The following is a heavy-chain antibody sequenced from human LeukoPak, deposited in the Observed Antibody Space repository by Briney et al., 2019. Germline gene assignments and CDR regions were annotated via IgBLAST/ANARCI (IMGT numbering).Heavy chain of an antibody. D-gene: IGHD2-15*01. V-gene: IGHV1-69*04. J-gene: IGHJ4*02. CDR2: IIPILGIA. CDR1: GGTFSSYA. Sequence: GASVKVSCNASGGTFSSYAISWVRQAPGQGLEWMGRIIPILGIANYAQKFQGRVTITADKSTSTAYMELSSLRSEDTAVYYCARDRCSGGSCYSGYWGQGTLVTVSS. CDR3: ARDRCSGGSCYSGY.